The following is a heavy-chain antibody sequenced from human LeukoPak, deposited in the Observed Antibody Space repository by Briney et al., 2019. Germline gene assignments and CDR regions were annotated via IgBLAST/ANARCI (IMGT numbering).Heavy chain of an antibody. V-gene: IGHV3-7*01. CDR3: ARDYGGSSPFDY. CDR2: IKQDGTEK. CDR1: GFTFTTYW. Sequence: GGSLRLSCAASGFTFTTYWMSWVRQAPGKGLEWVANIKQDGTEKYYVDSVKGRFTIPRDNAKNSLYLQMNSLRAEDTAVYYCARDYGGSSPFDYWGQGTLVTVSS. D-gene: IGHD4-23*01. J-gene: IGHJ4*02.